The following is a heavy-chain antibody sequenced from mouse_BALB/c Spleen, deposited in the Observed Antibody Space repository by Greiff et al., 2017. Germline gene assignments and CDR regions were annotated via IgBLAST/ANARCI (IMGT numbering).Heavy chain of an antibody. J-gene: IGHJ1*01. CDR1: GYSFTSYW. D-gene: IGHD4-1*01. CDR2: IYPGNSDT. CDR3: TANWEEWYFDV. Sequence: VQLQQSGTVLARPGASVKMSCKASGYSFTSYWMHWVKQRPGQGLEWIGAIYPGNSDTSYNQKFKGKAKLTAVTSASTAYMELSSLTIEDSAVFFCTANWEEWYFDVWGAGNTVTVSS. V-gene: IGHV1-5*01.